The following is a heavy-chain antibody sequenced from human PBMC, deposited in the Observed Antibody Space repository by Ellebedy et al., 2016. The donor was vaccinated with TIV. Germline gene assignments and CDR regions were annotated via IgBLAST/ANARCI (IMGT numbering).Heavy chain of an antibody. D-gene: IGHD1-26*01. Sequence: GESLKISCAASGFTFSGSAMHWVRQASGKGLEWVGRIRSKANSYATAYAASVKGRFTISRDDSKNTAYLQMNSLKTEDTAVYYCTSLVGAISGHPGVMAWGQGTLVTVSS. J-gene: IGHJ5*02. CDR2: IRSKANSYAT. V-gene: IGHV3-73*01. CDR3: TSLVGAISGHPGVMA. CDR1: GFTFSGSA.